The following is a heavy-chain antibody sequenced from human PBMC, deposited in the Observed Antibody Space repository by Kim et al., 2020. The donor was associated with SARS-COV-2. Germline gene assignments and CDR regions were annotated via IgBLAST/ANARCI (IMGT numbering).Heavy chain of an antibody. V-gene: IGHV3-23*01. J-gene: IGHJ6*02. CDR2: ISGNGVNK. Sequence: GGSLRLSCVASGFTFYTYAMSWVRQAPGKGLEWVSVISGNGVNKFYADSVRGRFTISRDNSKNTLYLQMNSLRDEDTALYYCAKVVVMDGYNYFYYYGMDVWGQGTAVTVSS. D-gene: IGHD3-22*01. CDR1: GFTFYTYA. CDR3: AKVVVMDGYNYFYYYGMDV.